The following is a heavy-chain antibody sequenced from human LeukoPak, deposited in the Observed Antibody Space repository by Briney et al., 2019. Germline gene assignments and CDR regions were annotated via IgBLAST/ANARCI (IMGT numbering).Heavy chain of an antibody. V-gene: IGHV4-39*01. CDR2: IYYSGST. J-gene: IGHJ5*02. CDR3: ARSRVPAAKSRRWFDP. Sequence: NTSGTLSLTCTVSGGSISSSSYYWGWIRQPPGKGLEWIGSIYYSGSTYYNPSLKSRVTISVDTSKNQFSLKLSSVTAADTAVYYCARSRVPAAKSRRWFDPWGQGTLVTVSS. D-gene: IGHD2-2*01. CDR1: GGSISSSSYY.